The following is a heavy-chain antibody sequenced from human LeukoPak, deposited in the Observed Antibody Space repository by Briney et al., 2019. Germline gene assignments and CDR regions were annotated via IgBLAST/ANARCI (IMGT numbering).Heavy chain of an antibody. CDR3: AKDLGYRDFDY. V-gene: IGHV3-23*01. J-gene: IGHJ4*02. Sequence: GGSLRLSCAASGITVTSNYMSWVRQAPGKGLEWVSAISAGGGSTYYADSVKGRFTISRDNSKNTLYLQMNSLRAEDTAVYYCAKDLGYRDFDYWGQGTLVTVSS. CDR2: ISAGGGST. D-gene: IGHD6-13*01. CDR1: GITVTSNY.